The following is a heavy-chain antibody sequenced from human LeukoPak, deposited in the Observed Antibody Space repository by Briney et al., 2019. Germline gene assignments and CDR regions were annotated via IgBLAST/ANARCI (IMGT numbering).Heavy chain of an antibody. D-gene: IGHD2-15*01. CDR3: ARGAYCSGGSCYSGYYYGMDV. CDR2: INSDGSST. CDR1: GFTFSSYW. J-gene: IGHJ6*02. V-gene: IGHV3-74*01. Sequence: GGSLRLSCAASGFTFSSYWMHWVRQAPGKGLVWVSRINSDGSSTSYADSVKGRFIISRDNAKNTLYLQMNSLRAEDTAVYYCARGAYCSGGSCYSGYYYGMDVWGQGTTVTVSS.